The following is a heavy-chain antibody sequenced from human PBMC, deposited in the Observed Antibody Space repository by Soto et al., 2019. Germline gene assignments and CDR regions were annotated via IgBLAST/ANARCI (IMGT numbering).Heavy chain of an antibody. CDR3: VRDSPIGSTFSGYDGIDY. J-gene: IGHJ4*02. Sequence: GASVKVSCKTSGGTFSNDIITWVRQAPGQGLEWMGRIITLLDTTNYAQKFQGRVTITADKSTGTAYMELNSLRSEDTAVYYCVRDSPIGSTFSGYDGIDYWGQGTLVTVSS. V-gene: IGHV1-69*08. CDR2: IITLLDTT. D-gene: IGHD5-12*01. CDR1: GGTFSNDI.